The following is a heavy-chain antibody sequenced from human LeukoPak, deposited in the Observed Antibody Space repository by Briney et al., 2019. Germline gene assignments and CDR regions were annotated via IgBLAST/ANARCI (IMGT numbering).Heavy chain of an antibody. V-gene: IGHV3-21*01. CDR1: GFTFSSYT. D-gene: IGHD4-17*01. CDR2: IDPSSTYI. J-gene: IGHJ4*02. Sequence: GGSLRLSCAASGFTFSSYTINWVRQAPGKGLEWVSSIDPSSTYIYYADSVKGRFTISRDNAQNSLYLQMNSLRAEDTAVYYCTRGSYGDYEYWGQGTLVTVSS. CDR3: TRGSYGDYEY.